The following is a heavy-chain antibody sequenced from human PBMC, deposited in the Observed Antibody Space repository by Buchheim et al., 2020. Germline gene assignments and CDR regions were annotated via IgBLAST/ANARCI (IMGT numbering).Heavy chain of an antibody. CDR2: ISYDGSNK. J-gene: IGHJ6*02. D-gene: IGHD3-10*01. Sequence: QVQLVESGGGVVQPGRSLRLSCAASGFTFSSYGMHWVRQAPGKGLEWVAVISYDGSNKYYADSVKGRFTISRDNSKNTLYLKMNSLRAEDTAVYYCAKIITPGYYYYDMDVWGQGTT. CDR3: AKIITPGYYYYDMDV. CDR1: GFTFSSYG. V-gene: IGHV3-30*18.